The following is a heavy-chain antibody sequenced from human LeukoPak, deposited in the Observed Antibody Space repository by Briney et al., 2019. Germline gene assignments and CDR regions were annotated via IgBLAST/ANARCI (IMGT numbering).Heavy chain of an antibody. V-gene: IGHV1-18*01. CDR3: ARNLEPGSYSPFDY. Sequence: ASAKVSCKASGYTFTSYVINWVRQAPGQGLEWMGWISGYNANTIYAQNLQGRVTMTTDTSTNTAYMELRSLRSDDTAVYYCARNLEPGSYSPFDYWGQGTLVTVSS. J-gene: IGHJ4*02. CDR2: ISGYNANT. D-gene: IGHD1-26*01. CDR1: GYTFTSYV.